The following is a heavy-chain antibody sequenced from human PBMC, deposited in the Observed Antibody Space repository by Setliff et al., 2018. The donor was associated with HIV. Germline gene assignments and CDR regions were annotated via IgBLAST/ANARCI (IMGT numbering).Heavy chain of an antibody. CDR1: GFIFSTYS. J-gene: IGHJ4*02. D-gene: IGHD1-26*01. V-gene: IGHV3-48*01. CDR3: ARDDPAGGIDY. CDR2: ISSDGGTI. Sequence: GGSLRLSCAASGFIFSTYSMNWVRQAPGKGLEWVAYISSDGGTIDYADSVKGRFTISSDNAKNSLSLQMNILRAEDTAVYYCARDDPAGGIDYWGQGTLVTVSS.